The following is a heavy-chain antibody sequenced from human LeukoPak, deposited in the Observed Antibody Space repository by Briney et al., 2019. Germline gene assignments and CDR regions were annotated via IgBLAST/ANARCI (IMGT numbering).Heavy chain of an antibody. CDR2: ISYDGSNK. CDR3: ARDRGWRLFDY. CDR1: GFTFSSYA. V-gene: IGHV3-30-3*01. D-gene: IGHD6-19*01. J-gene: IGHJ4*02. Sequence: GGSLRLSCAASGFTFSSYAMHWVRQAPGKRLEWVAVISYDGSNKYYADSVKGRFTISRDNSKNTLYLQTNSLRAEDTAVYYCARDRGWRLFDYWGQGTLVTVSS.